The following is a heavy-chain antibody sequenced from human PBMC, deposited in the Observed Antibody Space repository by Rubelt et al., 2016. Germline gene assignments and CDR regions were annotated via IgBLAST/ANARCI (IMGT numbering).Heavy chain of an antibody. J-gene: IGHJ4*02. CDR1: GGSTSSSSYY. CDR2: INHSGST. Sequence: QVQLQQSGPGLVKPSETLSLTCSVSGGSTSSSSYYWAWVRQPPGKGLEWIGEINHSGSTSYNPSLKSRVTISVDTSKNQFARKLSSVTAADTAVYYCARELQRYDYWGQGTLVTVSS. V-gene: IGHV4-39*07. CDR3: ARELQRYDY. D-gene: IGHD4-11*01.